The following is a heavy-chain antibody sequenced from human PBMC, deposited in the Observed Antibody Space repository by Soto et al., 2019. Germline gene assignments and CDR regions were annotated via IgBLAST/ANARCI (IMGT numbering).Heavy chain of an antibody. Sequence: EVQLVESGGGLVQPGGSLRLSCAASGFTFSDHYMDWVRQAPGKWLEWFGRTKNKANSYTTQYAASVKGRFTISRDDSKNSLYLQMNSLKTEDTAVYYCCRVRLGGLSGVRCYSRVIDYWGQGTLVTVSS. J-gene: IGHJ4*02. D-gene: IGHD2-15*01. CDR2: TKNKANSYTT. CDR1: GFTFSDHY. V-gene: IGHV3-72*01. CDR3: CRVRLGGLSGVRCYSRVIDY.